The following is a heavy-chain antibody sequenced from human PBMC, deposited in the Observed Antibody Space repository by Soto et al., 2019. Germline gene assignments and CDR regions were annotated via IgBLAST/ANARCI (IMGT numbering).Heavy chain of an antibody. CDR3: AREGYYGSGSYYVDY. D-gene: IGHD3-10*01. J-gene: IGHJ4*02. CDR2: IHYSGST. CDR1: GGSISSSSYY. V-gene: IGHV4-39*07. Sequence: PSETLSLTCTVSGGSISSSSYYWGWIRQPPGKGLEWIGSIHYSGSTYYNPSLKSRVTISVDTSKNQFSLKLSSVTAADTAVYYCAREGYYGSGSYYVDYWGQGTLVTVSS.